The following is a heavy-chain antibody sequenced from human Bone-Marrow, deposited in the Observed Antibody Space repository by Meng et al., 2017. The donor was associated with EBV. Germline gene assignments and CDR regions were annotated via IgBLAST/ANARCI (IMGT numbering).Heavy chain of an antibody. CDR3: ARDPLVDEYYFDY. D-gene: IGHD2-15*01. J-gene: IGHJ4*02. V-gene: IGHV3-21*01. CDR1: GFTFSSYS. CDR2: ISSSSSYI. Sequence: EEQLVESGGGLIQPGGSLTLSCAASGFTFSSYSMNWVRQAPGKGLEWVSSISSSSSYIYYADSVKGRFTISRDNAKNSLYLQMNSLRAEDTAVYYCARDPLVDEYYFDYWGQGTLVTVSS.